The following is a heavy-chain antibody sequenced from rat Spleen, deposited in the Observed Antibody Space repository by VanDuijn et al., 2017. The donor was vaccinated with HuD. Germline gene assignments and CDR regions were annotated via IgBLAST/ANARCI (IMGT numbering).Heavy chain of an antibody. V-gene: IGHV5-7*01. J-gene: IGHJ3*01. CDR3: ARDYGGYSDWFAY. CDR2: IIYDGSRI. D-gene: IGHD1-11*01. CDR1: GFTFSDYN. Sequence: EVQLVESGGGLVQPGRSLKLSCAASGFTFSDYNMAWVRQAPKKGLEWVATIIYDGSRIYYRDSVKGRFTISRDNAKSTLYLQMDSLRSEDTATYYCARDYGGYSDWFAYWGQGTLVTVSS.